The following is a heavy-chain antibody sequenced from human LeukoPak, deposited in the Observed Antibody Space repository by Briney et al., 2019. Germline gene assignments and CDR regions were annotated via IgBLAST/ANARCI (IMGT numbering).Heavy chain of an antibody. CDR1: GFTFSNYD. D-gene: IGHD3-10*01. J-gene: IGHJ4*02. CDR3: GKDRGGGFDY. Sequence: GGSLRLSCAASGFTFSNYDMSWVRQAPGKGLEWVSAISSSGESTYYADSVRGRFTISRDNSKNTLYLQMNSLRAEDTAVYYCGKDRGGGFDYWGQGTLVTVSS. CDR2: ISSSGEST. V-gene: IGHV3-23*01.